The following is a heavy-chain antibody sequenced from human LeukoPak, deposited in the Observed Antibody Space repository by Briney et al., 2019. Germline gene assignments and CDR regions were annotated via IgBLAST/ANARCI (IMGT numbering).Heavy chain of an antibody. CDR2: LNPNSGAA. V-gene: IGHV1-2*02. CDR3: TREGPLSAVTGHGDGMDV. D-gene: IGHD6-19*01. J-gene: IGHJ6*02. CDR1: GYSFTAYY. Sequence: ASVKVSCKTSGYSFTAYYIHWLRQAPGQGLEWMAWLNPNSGAADYAQKFQGRVTMTRDSSINTAYMEVSGLRYDDTAVYYCTREGPLSAVTGHGDGMDVWGQGTTVTVSS.